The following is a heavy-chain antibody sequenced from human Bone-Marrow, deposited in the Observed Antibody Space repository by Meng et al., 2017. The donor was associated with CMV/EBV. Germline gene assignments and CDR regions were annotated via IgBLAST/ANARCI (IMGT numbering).Heavy chain of an antibody. CDR1: GFTFSSYA. J-gene: IGHJ4*02. CDR2: ISGAGT. Sequence: LSLTCAASGFTFSSYAMTWVRQAPGKGLEWVSGISGAGTNYADSVKGRFTISRDNYKNTLFLQMNSLRAEDTAVYYCAKDGFLQQQLAPFHWGFDYWGQGTLVTVSS. V-gene: IGHV3-23*01. CDR3: AKDGFLQQQLAPFHWGFDY. D-gene: IGHD6-13*01.